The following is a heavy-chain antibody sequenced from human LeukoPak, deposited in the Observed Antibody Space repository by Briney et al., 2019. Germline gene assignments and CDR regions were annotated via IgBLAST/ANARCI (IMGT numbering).Heavy chain of an antibody. CDR1: GGSFSGYY. V-gene: IGHV4-34*01. CDR2: INHSGST. D-gene: IGHD3-22*01. Sequence: PSETLSLTRAVYGGSFSGYYWSWIRQPPGKGLEWIGEINHSGSTNYNPSLKSRVTISVDTSKNQFSLKLSSVTAADTAVYYCASRFSGYYPYYFDYWGQGTLVTVSS. CDR3: ASRFSGYYPYYFDY. J-gene: IGHJ4*02.